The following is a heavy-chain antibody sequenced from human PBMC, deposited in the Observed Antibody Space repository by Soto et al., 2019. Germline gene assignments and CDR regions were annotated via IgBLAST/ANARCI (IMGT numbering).Heavy chain of an antibody. Sequence: QAQLVESGGGVVQPGRSLRLSCAASGFTFTNYAFHWVRQAPGKGLGWVAVISFDGDKKYYADSVKGRFIISRDTFKNTLYLQMNSLRAEDAALYFCGREDDYNYRYFNYGVDVWGRGTTVTVSS. J-gene: IGHJ6*02. CDR2: ISFDGDKK. D-gene: IGHD1-1*01. CDR3: GREDDYNYRYFNYGVDV. V-gene: IGHV3-30-3*01. CDR1: GFTFTNYA.